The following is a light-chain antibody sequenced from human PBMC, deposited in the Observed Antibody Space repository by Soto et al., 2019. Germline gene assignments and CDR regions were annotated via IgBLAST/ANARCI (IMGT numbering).Light chain of an antibody. CDR1: QSLLHSNGRNY. CDR2: LGS. V-gene: IGKV2-28*01. Sequence: IVMTQSPLSLPVTPGEPASISCRSSQSLLHSNGRNYLDWYLQKPGQSPHLLLYLGSERASGVPDRFSGSGSGTDVTRQINGVEAEDVGVDYCMQALQTPNTVGQGTKLEIK. J-gene: IGKJ2*01. CDR3: MQALQTPNT.